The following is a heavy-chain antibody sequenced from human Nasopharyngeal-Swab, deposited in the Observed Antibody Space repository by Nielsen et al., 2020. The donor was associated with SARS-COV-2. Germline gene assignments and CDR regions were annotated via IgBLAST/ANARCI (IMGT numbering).Heavy chain of an antibody. D-gene: IGHD3-9*01. J-gene: IGHJ4*02. CDR3: ARHPTYYDILTGYDRLYYFDY. Sequence: SQTLSLTCAVSGYSISSGYYWGWIRQPQGKGLEWIGSIYHSGSTYYNPSLKSRVTISVDTSKNQFSLKLSSVTAADTAVYYCARHPTYYDILTGYDRLYYFDYWGQGTLVTVSS. V-gene: IGHV4-38-2*01. CDR1: GYSISSGYY. CDR2: IYHSGST.